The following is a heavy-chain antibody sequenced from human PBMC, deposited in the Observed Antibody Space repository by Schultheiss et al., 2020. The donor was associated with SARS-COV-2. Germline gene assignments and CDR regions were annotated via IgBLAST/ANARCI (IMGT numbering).Heavy chain of an antibody. J-gene: IGHJ3*02. CDR1: GFTFSSYA. CDR3: ARDSRITMIVVALQCDAFDI. Sequence: GGSLRLSCAASGFTFSSYAMNWVRQAPGKGLEWVSVIYSGGSTYYADSVKGRFTISRDNSKNTLYLQMNSLRAEDRSVYYCARDSRITMIVVALQCDAFDIWGQGTMVTVSS. CDR2: IYSGGST. D-gene: IGHD3-22*01. V-gene: IGHV3-66*02.